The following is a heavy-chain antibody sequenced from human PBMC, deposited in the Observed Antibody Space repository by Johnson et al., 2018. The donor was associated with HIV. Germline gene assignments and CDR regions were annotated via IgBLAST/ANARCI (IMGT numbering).Heavy chain of an antibody. J-gene: IGHJ3*02. CDR3: ARDLAVRSGWYAFDI. V-gene: IGHV3-30*04. Sequence: QVQLVESGGGVVQPGRSLRLSCAASGFTFSSYAMHWVRQAPGKGLEWVALISYDGSNKYYADSVKGRFTISRDNSKNTLYLQMNSLRDEDTAVYYCARDLAVRSGWYAFDIWGQGTMVTVSS. CDR2: ISYDGSNK. CDR1: GFTFSSYA. D-gene: IGHD6-13*01.